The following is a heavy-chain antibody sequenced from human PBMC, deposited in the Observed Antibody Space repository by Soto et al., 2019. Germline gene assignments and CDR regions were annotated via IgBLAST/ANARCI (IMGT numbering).Heavy chain of an antibody. CDR3: ARGGLYSYGLGEIDY. J-gene: IGHJ4*02. CDR2: ISYDGSNK. V-gene: IGHV3-30-3*01. Sequence: QVQLVESGGGVVQPGRSLRLSCAASGFTFSSYAMHWVRQAPGKGLEWVAVISYDGSNKYYADSVKGRFTISRDNSKTTLYLQRNSLRAEDTVVYYCARGGLYSYGLGEIDYWGQGTLVTVSS. CDR1: GFTFSSYA. D-gene: IGHD5-18*01.